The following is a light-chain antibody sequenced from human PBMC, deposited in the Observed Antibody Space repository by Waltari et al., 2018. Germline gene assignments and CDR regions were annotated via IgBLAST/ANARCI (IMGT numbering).Light chain of an antibody. CDR1: NSNVGGSS. J-gene: IGLJ3*02. Sequence: QSVLTQPPSASGTPGQRVTISCSGSNSNVGGSSLNWYQQLPGTAPKLLIYNGAPRPSGVPDRFSGSKSATSASLAISDLQSEDEADYYCAAWDDRLKGWVFGGGTKVTVL. V-gene: IGLV1-44*01. CDR2: NGA. CDR3: AAWDDRLKGWV.